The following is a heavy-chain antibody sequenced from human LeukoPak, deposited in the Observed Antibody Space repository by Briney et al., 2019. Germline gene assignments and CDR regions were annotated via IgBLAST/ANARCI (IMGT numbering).Heavy chain of an antibody. CDR1: GGSISSYY. J-gene: IGHJ3*02. CDR2: IYYSGST. D-gene: IGHD3-9*01. V-gene: IGHV4-59*12. CDR3: ARSLRYDILTGYYAFDI. Sequence: PSETLSLTCTVSGGSISSYYWSWIRQPPGKGLEWIGYIYYSGSTNYNPSLKSRVTISVDTSKNQFSLKLSSVTAADTAVYYCARSLRYDILTGYYAFDIWGQGTMVTVSS.